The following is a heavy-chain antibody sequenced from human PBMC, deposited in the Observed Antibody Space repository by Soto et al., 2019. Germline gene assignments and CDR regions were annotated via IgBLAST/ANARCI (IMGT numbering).Heavy chain of an antibody. D-gene: IGHD3-10*01. Sequence: QVHLVQSGAEVKKPGASVKVSCKASGYTFTSYGITWVRQAPGQGLEWMGWISAHNGNTDYAQKLRGRGIVARDTSTSTAYMELRSLIADVPAVYYCARGRYGASWGQGALVTVSS. CDR2: ISAHNGNT. J-gene: IGHJ5*02. CDR3: ARGRYGAS. V-gene: IGHV1-18*01. CDR1: GYTFTSYG.